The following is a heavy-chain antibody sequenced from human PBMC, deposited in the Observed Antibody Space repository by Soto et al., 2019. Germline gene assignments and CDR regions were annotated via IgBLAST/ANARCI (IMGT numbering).Heavy chain of an antibody. J-gene: IGHJ4*02. Sequence: GGSLRLSCAASGFTFSSYGMHWVRQAPGKGLEWVAVIWYDGSNKYYADSVKGRFTISRDNSKNTLYLQMNSLRAEDTAVYYCARDQDYGDHGLFDYWGQGTLVTVSS. CDR1: GFTFSSYG. CDR2: IWYDGSNK. D-gene: IGHD4-17*01. V-gene: IGHV3-33*01. CDR3: ARDQDYGDHGLFDY.